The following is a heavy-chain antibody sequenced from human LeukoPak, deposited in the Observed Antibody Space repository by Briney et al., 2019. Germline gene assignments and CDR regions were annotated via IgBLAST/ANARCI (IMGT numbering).Heavy chain of an antibody. CDR1: GFTFSSYS. V-gene: IGHV3-21*01. D-gene: IGHD3-3*01. CDR3: ARGGDYDFWSGPNTFDY. J-gene: IGHJ4*02. Sequence: GGSLRLSCAASGFTFSSYSMNWVRQAPGKGLEWVSSISSSSSNIYYADSVKGRFTISRDNAKNSLYLQMNSLRAEDTAVYYCARGGDYDFWSGPNTFDYWGQATLVTVPS. CDR2: ISSSSSNI.